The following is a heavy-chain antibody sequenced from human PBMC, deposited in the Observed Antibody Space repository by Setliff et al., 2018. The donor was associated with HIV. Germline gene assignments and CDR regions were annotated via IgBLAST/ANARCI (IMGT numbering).Heavy chain of an antibody. CDR3: ARPLTTSVNFWGDAFAI. CDR2: IYYSGPT. CDR1: GGSISSHY. Sequence: SETLSLTCTVSGGSISSHYWSWIRQPPGKGLEWIGSIYYSGPTSYNPSLRRRVTISVDTSKNQFSLELTSVTAADTAVYYCARPLTTSVNFWGDAFAIWGQGTMVTVSS. D-gene: IGHD3-3*01. V-gene: IGHV4-59*08. J-gene: IGHJ3*02.